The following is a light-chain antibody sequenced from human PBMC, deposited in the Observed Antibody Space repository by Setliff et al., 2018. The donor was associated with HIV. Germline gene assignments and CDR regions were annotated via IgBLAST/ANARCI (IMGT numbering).Light chain of an antibody. CDR2: DVS. J-gene: IGLJ1*01. Sequence: QSVLTQPRSVSGSPGQSVTISCTGTSSDVGYYNYVSWYQHHPGKAPKLMIYDVSNRTSGVSNRFSGSKSGNTASLTISGLQAEDEADYYCSSYAGSSTQVLGTGTKVTVL. CDR1: SSDVGYYNY. CDR3: SSYAGSSTQV. V-gene: IGLV2-11*01.